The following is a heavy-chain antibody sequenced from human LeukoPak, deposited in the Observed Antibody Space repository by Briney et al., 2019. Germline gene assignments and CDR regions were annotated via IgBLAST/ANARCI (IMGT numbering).Heavy chain of an antibody. V-gene: IGHV3-15*01. CDR1: GFTFSSFA. CDR3: TTDWEIWDIVVVPAATGSDY. Sequence: PGGSLRLSCAASGFTFSSFALHWVRQAPGKGLERVGRIKSKTDGGTTDYAAPVKGRFTISRDDSKNTLYLQMNSLKTEDTAVYCCTTDWEIWDIVVVPAATGSDYWGQGTLVTVSS. D-gene: IGHD2-2*01. J-gene: IGHJ4*02. CDR2: IKSKTDGGTT.